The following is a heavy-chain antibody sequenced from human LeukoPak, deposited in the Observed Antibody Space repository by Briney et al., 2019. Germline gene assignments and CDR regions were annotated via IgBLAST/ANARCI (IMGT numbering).Heavy chain of an antibody. CDR3: ARNYGSGSYGYDYFDY. D-gene: IGHD3-10*01. CDR2: IKEDGSEK. Sequence: GGSLRLSCAASGFTFSSYWMSWVRQAPGKGLEWVANIKEDGSEKYYVDSVKGRFTISRDNAKNSLYLQMNSLRAEDTAVYYCARNYGSGSYGYDYFDYWGQGTLVTVSS. J-gene: IGHJ4*02. CDR1: GFTFSSYW. V-gene: IGHV3-7*01.